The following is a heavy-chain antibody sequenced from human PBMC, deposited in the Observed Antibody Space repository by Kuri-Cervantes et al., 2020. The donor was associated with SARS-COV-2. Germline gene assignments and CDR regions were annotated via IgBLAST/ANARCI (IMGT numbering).Heavy chain of an antibody. CDR1: GGSISSSSYY. J-gene: IGHJ5*02. D-gene: IGHD3-9*01. CDR3: ASQYYDILTGYYQGLRGWFDP. Sequence: GSLRLSCTVSGGSISSSSYYWGWIRQPPGKGLEWIGSIYYSGSTYYNPSLKSRVTISVDTSKNQFSLKLSSVTAADTAVYYCASQYYDILTGYYQGLRGWFDPWGQGTLVTVSS. V-gene: IGHV4-39*01. CDR2: IYYSGST.